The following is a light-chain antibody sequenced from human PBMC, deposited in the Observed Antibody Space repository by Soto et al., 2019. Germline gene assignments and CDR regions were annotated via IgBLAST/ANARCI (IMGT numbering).Light chain of an antibody. CDR2: DVS. CDR1: SSDVGGYNY. V-gene: IGLV2-14*03. CDR3: CSYRTSNTRQIV. Sequence: QSALTQPASVSGSPRQSITISCAGTSSDVGGYNYISWYQHHPGKAPKLMIYDVSNRPSGVSNRLSGSKSGNTASLSISGLQPEDEADYYCCSYRTSNTRQIVCGTGTKVTVL. J-gene: IGLJ1*01.